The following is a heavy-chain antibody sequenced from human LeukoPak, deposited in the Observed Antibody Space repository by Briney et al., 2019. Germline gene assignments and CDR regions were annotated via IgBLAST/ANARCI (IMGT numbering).Heavy chain of an antibody. Sequence: PGGSLTLSCAASGFTVSSNYMSWVRQAPGKGLEWVSVIYTGGSTYFTDSVNGRFTISRDYSKNTLYLEMNSLGVEDTAVYYCARVSRMLGTSTLDNWGQGTLVTVSS. CDR1: GFTVSSNY. D-gene: IGHD1-26*01. CDR3: ARVSRMLGTSTLDN. CDR2: IYTGGST. J-gene: IGHJ4*02. V-gene: IGHV3-66*01.